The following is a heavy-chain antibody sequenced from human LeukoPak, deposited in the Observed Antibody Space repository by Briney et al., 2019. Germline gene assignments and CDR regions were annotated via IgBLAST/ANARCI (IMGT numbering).Heavy chain of an antibody. CDR2: IKQNGDEK. J-gene: IGHJ4*02. D-gene: IGHD1-26*01. CDR3: ARESGSIVGATGVDY. CDR1: GFTFSSYW. Sequence: GGSLRLSCAASGFTFSSYWMNWLRQAPGKGLEWVANIKQNGDEKYYVDSVKGRFTISRDNAKNSLYLQMNSLRDEDTAVYYCARESGSIVGATGVDYWGQGTLVTVSS. V-gene: IGHV3-7*01.